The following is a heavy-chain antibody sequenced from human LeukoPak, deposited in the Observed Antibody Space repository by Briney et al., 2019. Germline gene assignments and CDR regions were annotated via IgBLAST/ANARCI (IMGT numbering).Heavy chain of an antibody. CDR3: ARDPRSRYNWKGNWFDP. CDR1: GYTFTSYY. CDR2: IDPNSGGT. J-gene: IGHJ5*02. V-gene: IGHV1-2*02. D-gene: IGHD1-1*01. Sequence: ASVKVSCKASGYTFTSYYMHWVRQAPGQGLEWMGWIDPNSGGTNYAQKFQGRVTMTRDTSTSTAYMELSRLRSDDTAVYYCARDPRSRYNWKGNWFDPWGQGTLVTVSS.